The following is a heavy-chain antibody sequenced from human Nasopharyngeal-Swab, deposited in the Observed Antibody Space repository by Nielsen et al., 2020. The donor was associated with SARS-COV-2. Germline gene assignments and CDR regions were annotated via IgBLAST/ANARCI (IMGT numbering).Heavy chain of an antibody. D-gene: IGHD1-26*01. J-gene: IGHJ4*02. V-gene: IGHV3-69-1*02. CDR2: ISSGSTI. Sequence: WIRQPPGKGLEWVSYISSGSTIYYADSVKGRFTISRDNAKNSLYLQMSSLRAEDTAVYYCARGGDTEIDYWGQGTLVTVSS. CDR3: ARGGDTEIDY.